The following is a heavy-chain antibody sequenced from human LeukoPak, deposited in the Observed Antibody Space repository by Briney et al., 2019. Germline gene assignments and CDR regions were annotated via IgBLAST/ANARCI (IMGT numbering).Heavy chain of an antibody. Sequence: GGSLRLSCAASGFTFSSYGMHWVRQAPGKGLEWVAVISYDGSNKYYADSVKGRFTISRDNSKNRLYLQMNSLRAEDTAVYYCARDGPQAMVNPNHYGMDVWGQGTTVTVSS. CDR1: GFTFSSYG. CDR2: ISYDGSNK. V-gene: IGHV3-30*13. CDR3: ARDGPQAMVNPNHYGMDV. J-gene: IGHJ6*02. D-gene: IGHD5-18*01.